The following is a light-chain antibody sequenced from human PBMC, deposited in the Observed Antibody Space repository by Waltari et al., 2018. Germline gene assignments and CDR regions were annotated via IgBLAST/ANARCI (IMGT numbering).Light chain of an antibody. J-gene: IGLJ3*02. CDR2: EVS. Sequence: QSALTQPPSASGSPGQSVPISCTGTSSAVGASNYVSWYQQHPGKAPKLMIFEVSDRPSGVPDRFSGSKSGNTASLTVSGLQADDEGDYYCSAYTGTSWVFGGGTKLTVL. CDR1: SSAVGASNY. V-gene: IGLV2-8*01. CDR3: SAYTGTSWV.